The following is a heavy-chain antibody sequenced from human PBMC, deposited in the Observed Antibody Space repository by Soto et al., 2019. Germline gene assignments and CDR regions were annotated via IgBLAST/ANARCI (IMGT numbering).Heavy chain of an antibody. V-gene: IGHV3-23*01. Sequence: EVQMLESGGGLVQPGGSLRLSCAAPGFTFSNYAMNWVRQAPGKGLEWVSVISGSGGSTYYADSVKGRFTISRDNSKNTLYLQMNSLRGEDTAVYYCARRSSGWDLDYWGQGTLVTVSS. CDR2: ISGSGGST. CDR3: ARRSSGWDLDY. CDR1: GFTFSNYA. D-gene: IGHD6-19*01. J-gene: IGHJ4*02.